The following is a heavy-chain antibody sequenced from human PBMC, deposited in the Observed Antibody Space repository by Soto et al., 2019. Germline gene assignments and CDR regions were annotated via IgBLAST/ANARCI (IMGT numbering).Heavy chain of an antibody. CDR2: IYYSGRT. V-gene: IGHV4-59*08. D-gene: IGHD2-15*01. CDR1: GGSISGNY. J-gene: IGHJ5*02. Sequence: QVQLPESGPGLVRPSETLSLTCTVSGGSISGNYWSWIRQPPGRGLEWIGYIYYSGRTYVSPSLKSRVTMSVHTSGNPFFLQLRFVAAADTAVYDCVITPVGYCSGGTCSNWFDPWGHGTLVTVSS. CDR3: VITPVGYCSGGTCSNWFDP.